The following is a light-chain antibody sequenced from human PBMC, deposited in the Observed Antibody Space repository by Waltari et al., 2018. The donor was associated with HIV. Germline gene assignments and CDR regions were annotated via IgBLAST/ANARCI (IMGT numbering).Light chain of an antibody. V-gene: IGLV2-8*01. CDR1: SSDVGGYDY. CDR2: EVN. J-gene: IGLJ2*01. Sequence: QSALTQPPSASGSPGQSVTISCTGTSSDVGGYDYVSWYQQHPGKAPTLMISEVNNRPSGVPDRFSGSRSGNTASLTVSGLQAEDEAHYYCSSYAGRNTLLFGGGTKLTVL. CDR3: SSYAGRNTLL.